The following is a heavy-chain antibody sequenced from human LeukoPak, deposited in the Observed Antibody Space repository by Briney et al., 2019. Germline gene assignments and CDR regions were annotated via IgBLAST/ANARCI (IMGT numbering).Heavy chain of an antibody. J-gene: IGHJ3*02. CDR3: AREFGRAASSGWYRGVDAFDI. CDR2: ISSSGSTI. CDR1: GFTFSSYE. Sequence: PGGSLRLSCAASGFTFSSYEMNWVRQAPGKGLEWVSYISSSGSTIYYADSVKGRFTISRDNAKNSLYLQMNSLRAEDTAVYYCAREFGRAASSGWYRGVDAFDIWGQGTMVTVSS. V-gene: IGHV3-48*03. D-gene: IGHD6-19*01.